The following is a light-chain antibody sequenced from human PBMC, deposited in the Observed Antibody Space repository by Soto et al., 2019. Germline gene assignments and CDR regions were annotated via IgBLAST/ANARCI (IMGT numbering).Light chain of an antibody. CDR2: LGS. CDR1: QSLLHGNGNNY. V-gene: IGKV2-28*01. J-gene: IGKJ3*01. CDR3: MQALQTPLT. Sequence: DIVMTQSPLSLPVTPGAPASISCRSSQSLLHGNGNNYLDWYVQKPGQSPQLLIYLGSERASGVPDRFSGSGSGTHFTLEISRVEAEDVGIYYCMQALQTPLTFGPGTKLDI.